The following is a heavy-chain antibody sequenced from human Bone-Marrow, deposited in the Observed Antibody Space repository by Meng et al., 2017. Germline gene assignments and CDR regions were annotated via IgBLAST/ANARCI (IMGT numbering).Heavy chain of an antibody. CDR3: ARDVGCGGDCYGGY. J-gene: IGHJ4*02. V-gene: IGHV4-38-2*02. Sequence: SETLSLTCTVSGYSISSGYYWGWIRQPPGKGLEWIGSIYHSGSTYYNPSLQSRVTILVDTSKNQFSLTLSSVTAADTAVYYCARDVGCGGDCYGGYWGQGTLVTVSS. CDR1: GYSISSGYY. CDR2: IYHSGST. D-gene: IGHD2-21*02.